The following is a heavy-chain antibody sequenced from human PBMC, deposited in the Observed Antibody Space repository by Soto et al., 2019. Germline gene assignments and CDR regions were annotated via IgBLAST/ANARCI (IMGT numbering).Heavy chain of an antibody. CDR1: GASVSSGDYY. Sequence: SSETLSLTCTVSGASVSSGDYYWSWIRQPPGKGLEWIGNIYHSGNTNYNPSLKSRVIISVDTSKNQFSLKLTSVTAADTAVYYCARVDSSSWNWVLDYWGRGTLVTVS. V-gene: IGHV4-30-4*01. CDR2: IYHSGNT. J-gene: IGHJ4*02. CDR3: ARVDSSSWNWVLDY. D-gene: IGHD6-13*01.